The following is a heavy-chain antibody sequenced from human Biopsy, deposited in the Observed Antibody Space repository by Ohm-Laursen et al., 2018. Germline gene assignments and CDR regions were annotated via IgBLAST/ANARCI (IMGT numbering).Heavy chain of an antibody. CDR2: IYTSGIT. D-gene: IGHD1-14*01. CDR3: ARDRDRRGGFDP. V-gene: IGHV4-4*07. CDR1: GGSLSSYS. J-gene: IGHJ5*02. Sequence: GTLSLTCTVSGGSLSSYSWSWIRQPAGKGLEWIGQIYTSGITNYNPSLKSRVTMSVATSKNKFSLRVGSVTAADTAVYYCARDRDRRGGFDPWGQGTLVTVSS.